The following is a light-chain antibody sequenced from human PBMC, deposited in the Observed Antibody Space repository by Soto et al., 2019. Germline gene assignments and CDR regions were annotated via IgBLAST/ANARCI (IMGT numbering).Light chain of an antibody. CDR2: AAS. CDR1: QSISYF. Sequence: DLQMTQSPSSMSASAGDRVTITCRASQSISYFLNWYQQKPGKAPKLLIYAASSLQSGVPSRFNGSGSGTDFTLTISSLQPEDFATYYCQQSYSIPRTFGGGTKVEIK. J-gene: IGKJ4*01. CDR3: QQSYSIPRT. V-gene: IGKV1-39*01.